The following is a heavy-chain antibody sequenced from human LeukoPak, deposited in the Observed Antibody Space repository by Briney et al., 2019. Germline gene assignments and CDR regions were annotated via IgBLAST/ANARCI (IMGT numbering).Heavy chain of an antibody. CDR2: ISYDGSNK. CDR3: ARDHRVRGRNQVVVITTFAFDI. CDR1: GFTFSSYA. J-gene: IGHJ3*02. V-gene: IGHV3-30*04. Sequence: PGGSLRLSCAASGFTFSSYAMHWVRQAPGKGLEWVAVISYDGSNKYYADSVKGRFTISRDNSKNTLYLQMNSLRAEDTAVYYCARDHRVRGRNQVVVITTFAFDIWGQGTMVTVSS. D-gene: IGHD3-22*01.